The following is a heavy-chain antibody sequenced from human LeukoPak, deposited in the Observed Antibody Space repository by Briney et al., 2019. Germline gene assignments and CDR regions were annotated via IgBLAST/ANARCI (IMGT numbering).Heavy chain of an antibody. Sequence: GGSLRLSCAASGFTFSNHWLHWVRQAPGKGLVWVSRINSDGTSTIYADSVKGRFTISRDNAKSTVYLQMNSLRAEDTAAYYCARTGTGGDLDIWGQGTIVTVSS. J-gene: IGHJ3*02. CDR3: ARTGTGGDLDI. CDR1: GFTFSNHW. V-gene: IGHV3-74*01. CDR2: INSDGTST. D-gene: IGHD2-8*02.